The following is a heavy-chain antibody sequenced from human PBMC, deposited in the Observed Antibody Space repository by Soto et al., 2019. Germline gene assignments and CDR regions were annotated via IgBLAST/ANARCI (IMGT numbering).Heavy chain of an antibody. J-gene: IGHJ4*02. V-gene: IGHV4-59*01. Sequence: HSETLSLTCTVSGGSISSYYWSWIRQPPGKGLEWIGYIYYSGSTNYNPSLKSRVTISVDTSKNQFSLKLSSVTAADTAVYYCARDGAHGGVDYWGQGTLVTVSS. CDR2: IYYSGST. CDR1: GGSISSYY. CDR3: ARDGAHGGVDY. D-gene: IGHD3-16*01.